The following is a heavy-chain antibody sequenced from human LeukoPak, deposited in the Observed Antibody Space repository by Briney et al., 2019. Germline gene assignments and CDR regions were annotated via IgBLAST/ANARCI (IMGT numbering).Heavy chain of an antibody. CDR1: GFTFSSYW. V-gene: IGHV3-74*01. D-gene: IGHD3-22*01. CDR3: ARDIYYYKSGSDY. CDR2: IKSDGSYA. J-gene: IGHJ4*02. Sequence: GGSEILSCAASGFTFSSYWMHWVRQAPGKGLVWVSRIKSDGSYATYPDSVTGRFTISRDNAMNTLYLQMNSLRPEDTAVYYCARDIYYYKSGSDYWGQGTRVSVSS.